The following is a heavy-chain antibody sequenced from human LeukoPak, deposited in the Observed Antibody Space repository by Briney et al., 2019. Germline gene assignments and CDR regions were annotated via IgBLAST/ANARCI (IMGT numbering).Heavy chain of an antibody. J-gene: IGHJ6*02. CDR3: ARGWYGMDV. V-gene: IGHV4-34*01. CDR2: INHSGST. Sequence: SETLSLTCAAYGGSFSGYYWSWIRQPPGKGLEWTGEINHSGSTNYNPSLKSRVTISVDTSKNQFSLKLSSVTAADTAVYYCARGWYGMDVWGQGTTVTVSS. CDR1: GGSFSGYY.